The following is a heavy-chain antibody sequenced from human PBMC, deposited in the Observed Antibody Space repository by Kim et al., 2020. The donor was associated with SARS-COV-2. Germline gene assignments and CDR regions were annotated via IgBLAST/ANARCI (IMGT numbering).Heavy chain of an antibody. CDR2: IYYSGST. CDR1: GGSISSYY. Sequence: SETLSLTCTVSGGSISSYYWSWIRQPPGKGLEWIGYIYYSGSTNYNPSLKSRVTISVDTSKNQFSLKLSSVTAADTAVYYCAREIGPATVTTPIRPHYYYYMDVWGKGTTVTVSS. V-gene: IGHV4-59*01. CDR3: AREIGPATVTTPIRPHYYYYMDV. J-gene: IGHJ6*03. D-gene: IGHD4-4*01.